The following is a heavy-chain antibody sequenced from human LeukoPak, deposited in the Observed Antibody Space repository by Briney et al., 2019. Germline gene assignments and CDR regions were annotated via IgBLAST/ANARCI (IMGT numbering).Heavy chain of an antibody. D-gene: IGHD3-10*01. Sequence: GGSLRLSCAASGFTFSNAWMSWVRQAPGKGLEWVGRIKSKTDGGTTDYAAPVKGRFTISRDDSKNTLFLQMNSLKTEDTAVFHCTTDYGSGSYRYFNYWGQGTLVTVSS. CDR2: IKSKTDGGTT. CDR1: GFTFSNAW. J-gene: IGHJ4*02. CDR3: TTDYGSGSYRYFNY. V-gene: IGHV3-15*01.